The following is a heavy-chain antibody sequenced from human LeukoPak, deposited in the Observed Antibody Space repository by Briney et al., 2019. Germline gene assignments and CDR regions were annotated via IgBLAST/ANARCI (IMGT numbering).Heavy chain of an antibody. CDR1: GFTFSSYG. CDR3: AKSTYEVRGVMAVDY. J-gene: IGHJ4*02. V-gene: IGHV3-30*18. Sequence: PGGSLRLPCAASGFTFSSYGMHWVRQAPGKGLEWVAVISYDGSNKYYADSVKGRFTISRDNSKNTLYLQMNSLRAEDTAVYYCAKSTYEVRGVMAVDYWGQGTLVTVSS. CDR2: ISYDGSNK. D-gene: IGHD3-10*01.